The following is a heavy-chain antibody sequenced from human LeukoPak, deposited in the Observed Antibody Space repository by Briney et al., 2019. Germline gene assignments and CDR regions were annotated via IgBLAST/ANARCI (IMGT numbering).Heavy chain of an antibody. CDR2: IVPILGMT. J-gene: IGHJ4*02. CDR1: GGALSSYG. Sequence: SVKVSCKASGGALSSYGINWVRQAPGQGLEWMGRIVPILGMTNYAQKFQGRVTITADRLTSTAYMELTSLRSGDTAVYYCATGKTGYYDTWDQGTLVTVSS. CDR3: ATGKTGYYDT. V-gene: IGHV1-69*04. D-gene: IGHD3-9*01.